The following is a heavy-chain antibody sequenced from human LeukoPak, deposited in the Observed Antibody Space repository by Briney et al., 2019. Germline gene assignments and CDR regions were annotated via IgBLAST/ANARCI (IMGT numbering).Heavy chain of an antibody. J-gene: IGHJ5*02. CDR1: GFTFSSYS. D-gene: IGHD1-20*01. CDR3: ARVNRITGTTNYWFDP. V-gene: IGHV3-21*01. CDR2: ISSSSSYI. Sequence: GGSLRLSCAASGFTFSSYSMNWVRQAPGKGLEWVSSISSSSSYIYYADSVKGRFTISRDNAKNSLYLQMNSLRAEDTAVYYCARVNRITGTTNYWFDPWGQGTLVTVSS.